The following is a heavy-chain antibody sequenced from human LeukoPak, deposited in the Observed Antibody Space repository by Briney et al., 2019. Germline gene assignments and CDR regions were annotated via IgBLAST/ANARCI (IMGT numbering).Heavy chain of an antibody. V-gene: IGHV4-4*02. D-gene: IGHD6-19*01. J-gene: IGHJ4*02. CDR3: ARFYSTGWYLGY. CDR2: IYHSGSA. Sequence: SGTLSLTCAVSGGSISGSNWWSWVRQPPGKGLEWIGEIYHSGSANYNPSLKSRVTISVDKSKNQFSLELSSVTAADTAVYYCARFYSTGWYLGYWGQGTLVIVSS. CDR1: GGSISGSNW.